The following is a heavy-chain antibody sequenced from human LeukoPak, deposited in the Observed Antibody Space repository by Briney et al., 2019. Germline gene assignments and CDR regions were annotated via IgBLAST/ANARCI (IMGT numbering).Heavy chain of an antibody. D-gene: IGHD5-12*01. J-gene: IGHJ4*02. Sequence: PGGSLRLSCAASGFALSGYVMHWVRQARGKGPESVSAITPDGGTTYYANSVKGRFTISRDNSKNTLYLHMDSLTTEDMAVYYCARENPQGGSDYWGQGPRGTVSS. CDR3: ARENPQGGSDY. V-gene: IGHV3-64*01. CDR1: GFALSGYV. CDR2: ITPDGGTT.